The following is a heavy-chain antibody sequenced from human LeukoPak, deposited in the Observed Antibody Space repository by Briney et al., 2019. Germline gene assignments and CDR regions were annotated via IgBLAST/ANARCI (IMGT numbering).Heavy chain of an antibody. CDR1: GGSISSGGYY. J-gene: IGHJ4*02. V-gene: IGHV4-31*03. Sequence: PSETLSLTCTVSGGSISSGGYYWSWIRQHPGKGLEWIGEINHSGSTNYNPSLKSRVTISVDTSKNQFSLKLSSVTAADTAVYYCARGGESGYDFWGQGTLVTVSS. CDR2: INHSGST. D-gene: IGHD5-12*01. CDR3: ARGGESGYDF.